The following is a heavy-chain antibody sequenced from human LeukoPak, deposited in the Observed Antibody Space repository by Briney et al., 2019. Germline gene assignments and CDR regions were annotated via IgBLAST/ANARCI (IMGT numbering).Heavy chain of an antibody. J-gene: IGHJ4*02. CDR2: ISGSGGST. D-gene: IGHD3-3*01. CDR1: GFTFSSYA. V-gene: IGHV3-23*01. Sequence: GGSLRLSCAASGFTFSSYAMSWVRQAPGKGLEWVSAISGSGGSTYYADSVKGRFTISRDNSKNTLYLQMNSLRAEDTAVYYCAKATIFGVVIPYYFDCWGQGTLVTVSS. CDR3: AKATIFGVVIPYYFDC.